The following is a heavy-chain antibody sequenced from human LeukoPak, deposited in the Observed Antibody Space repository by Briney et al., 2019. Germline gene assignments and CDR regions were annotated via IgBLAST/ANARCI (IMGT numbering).Heavy chain of an antibody. J-gene: IGHJ6*02. CDR2: ISSSGSTI. CDR3: AREGSSTPYYYYGMDV. D-gene: IGHD2-2*01. Sequence: GGSLRLSCAASGFTFSDYYMSWIRQAPGKGLEWVSYISSSGSTIYYADSVEGRFTISRDNAKNSLYLQMNSLRAEDTAVYYCAREGSSTPYYYYGMDVWGQGTTVTVSS. CDR1: GFTFSDYY. V-gene: IGHV3-11*01.